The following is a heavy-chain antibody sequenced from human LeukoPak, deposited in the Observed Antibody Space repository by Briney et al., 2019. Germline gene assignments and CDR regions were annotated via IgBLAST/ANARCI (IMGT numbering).Heavy chain of an antibody. V-gene: IGHV3-21*01. J-gene: IGHJ4*02. CDR2: ISYSGPHM. Sequence: GGSLRLSCAASGFAFSRYSMNWVRQAPGKGLVWVSSISYSGPHMFYADSVRGRFTIPRDNAENSLFLQMNSLRAEDTAVYFCASNDYRDEGIDSWGQGTLVTVSS. D-gene: IGHD4-17*01. CDR1: GFAFSRYS. CDR3: ASNDYRDEGIDS.